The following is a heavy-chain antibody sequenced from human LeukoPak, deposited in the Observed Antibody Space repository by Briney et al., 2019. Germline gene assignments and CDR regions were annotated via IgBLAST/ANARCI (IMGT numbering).Heavy chain of an antibody. V-gene: IGHV3-23*01. Sequence: GGSLTLSCAASGFTFSSYAVSCVRQAPGKGLEWVSGISRSGDTPHYADSVKGQFTISRDNSKNTVYLQMNSLRAEDTAVYYCAKDGAYCGGSNCYLFDSWGQGTLVTVSS. CDR3: AKDGAYCGGSNCYLFDS. CDR2: ISRSGDTP. D-gene: IGHD2-15*01. CDR1: GFTFSSYA. J-gene: IGHJ4*02.